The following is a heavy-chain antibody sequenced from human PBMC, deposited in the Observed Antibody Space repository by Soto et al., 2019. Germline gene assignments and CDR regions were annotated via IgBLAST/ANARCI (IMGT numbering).Heavy chain of an antibody. D-gene: IGHD3-22*01. Sequence: PETLSLTCPLSGASISSSYWSWIRPSPGKGLEWIGYVYYSGSTNYNPFLKSRVTISVDTSKNQFSLKLTSVTAADTAIYYCARGYYDSNGQSNTFDIWGQGTKVTVSS. V-gene: IGHV4-59*01. CDR3: ARGYYDSNGQSNTFDI. J-gene: IGHJ3*02. CDR2: VYYSGST. CDR1: GASISSSY.